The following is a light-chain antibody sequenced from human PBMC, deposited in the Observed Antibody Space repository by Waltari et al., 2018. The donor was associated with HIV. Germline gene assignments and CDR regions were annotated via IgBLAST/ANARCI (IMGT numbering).Light chain of an antibody. Sequence: EIVLTQSPGTLSLSPGERVTLSCRASQGVSSSLAWYQQKPGQAPRLLISGASSRATGIPDRFSGSGSGTDFTLTINRLEPEDFAVYYCQQYGGSSTFGGGTKVEI. CDR1: QGVSSS. CDR2: GAS. V-gene: IGKV3-20*01. J-gene: IGKJ4*01. CDR3: QQYGGSST.